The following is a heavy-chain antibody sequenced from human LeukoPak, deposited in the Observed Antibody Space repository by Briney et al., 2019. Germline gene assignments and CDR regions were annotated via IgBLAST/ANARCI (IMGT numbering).Heavy chain of an antibody. CDR3: ARFQTLLWFGDPSGYFQH. J-gene: IGHJ1*01. D-gene: IGHD3-10*01. V-gene: IGHV3-13*01. Sequence: GGSLRLSCAASGFTFSSYDMHWVRQATGKGLEWVSAIGTAGDTYYPGSVKGRFTISRENAKNSLYLQMNSRRAEDTAVYYCARFQTLLWFGDPSGYFQHWGQGTLVTVSS. CDR1: GFTFSSYD. CDR2: IGTAGDT.